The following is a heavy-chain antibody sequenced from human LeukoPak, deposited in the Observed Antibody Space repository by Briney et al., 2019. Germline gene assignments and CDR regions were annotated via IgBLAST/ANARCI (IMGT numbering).Heavy chain of an antibody. CDR1: GGSISSYY. V-gene: IGHV4-59*12. CDR3: ARGYDPFDI. CDR2: IYHSGST. Sequence: SETLSLTCTVSGGSISSYYWSWVRQPPGKGLEWIGEIYHSGSTNYNPSLKSRVTISVDKSKNQFSLKLSSVTAADTAVYYCARGYDPFDIWGQGTMVTVSS. J-gene: IGHJ3*02.